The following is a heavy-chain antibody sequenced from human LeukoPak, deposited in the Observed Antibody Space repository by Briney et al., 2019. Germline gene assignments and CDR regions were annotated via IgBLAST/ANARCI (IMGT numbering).Heavy chain of an antibody. CDR2: IYYSGST. CDR3: ARGGSHIDY. Sequence: PSETLSLTCTGSGGSISSYHWSWIRQPPGKGRECSGYIYYSGSTNYNPALKSRVTISVDTSKNQFPLKLSSVPAADTAVYYCARGGSHIDYWGQGTLVTVSS. CDR1: GGSISSYH. J-gene: IGHJ4*02. V-gene: IGHV4-59*01.